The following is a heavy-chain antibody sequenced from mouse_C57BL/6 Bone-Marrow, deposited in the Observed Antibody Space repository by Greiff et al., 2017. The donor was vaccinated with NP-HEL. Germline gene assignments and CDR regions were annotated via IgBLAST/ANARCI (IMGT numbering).Heavy chain of an antibody. J-gene: IGHJ1*03. V-gene: IGHV5-4*03. CDR3: ARGWLRRDWYFDV. D-gene: IGHD2-2*01. CDR1: GFTFSSYA. Sequence: EVMLVESGGGLVKPGGSLKLSCAASGFTFSSYAMSWVRQTPEKRLEWVATISDGGSYTYYPDNVKGRFTISRDNAKNNLYLQMSHLKSEDTAMYYCARGWLRRDWYFDVWGTGTTVTVSS. CDR2: ISDGGSYT.